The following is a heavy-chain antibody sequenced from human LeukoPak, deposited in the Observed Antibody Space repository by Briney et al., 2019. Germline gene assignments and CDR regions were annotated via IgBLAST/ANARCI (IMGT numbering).Heavy chain of an antibody. V-gene: IGHV4-34*01. CDR2: INHSGST. CDR3: ARGRYGSGMRRRNWFDP. Sequence: SETLSLTCAVCGGSFSGYYWSWIRQPPGKGLEWIGEINHSGSTNYNPSLKSRVTISVDTSKNQFSLKLSSVTAADTAVYYCARGRYGSGMRRRNWFDPWGQGTLVTVSS. J-gene: IGHJ5*02. CDR1: GGSFSGYY. D-gene: IGHD3-10*01.